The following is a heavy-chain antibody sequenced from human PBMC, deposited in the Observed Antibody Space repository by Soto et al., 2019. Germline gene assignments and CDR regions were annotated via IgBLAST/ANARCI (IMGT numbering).Heavy chain of an antibody. Sequence: GASVKVSCKASVGTFSSCTSIWVRQAPGQGLEWMGRIIPILGIANYAQKFQGRVTITADKSTSTAYMELSSLRSEDTAVYYCAREKLIAAADPYYYYYYMDVWGKGTTVTVSS. J-gene: IGHJ6*03. CDR3: AREKLIAAADPYYYYYYMDV. D-gene: IGHD6-13*01. CDR2: IIPILGIA. V-gene: IGHV1-69*04. CDR1: VGTFSSCT.